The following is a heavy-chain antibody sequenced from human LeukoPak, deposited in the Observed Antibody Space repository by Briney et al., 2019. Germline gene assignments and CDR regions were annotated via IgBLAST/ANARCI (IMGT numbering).Heavy chain of an antibody. CDR3: ARDGYSGSKRGFYVDS. D-gene: IGHD5-12*01. CDR2: MWYDGSNK. V-gene: IGHV3-33*01. J-gene: IGHJ4*02. CDR1: GFTFSTYG. Sequence: PGRSLRLSCAASGFTFSTYGMHWVRQTPGKGLEWVAVMWYDGSNKYYADSVKGRFTISRDNSKNTLDLQMNSLRVEDTAVYYCARDGYSGSKRGFYVDSWGQGTLVTVSS.